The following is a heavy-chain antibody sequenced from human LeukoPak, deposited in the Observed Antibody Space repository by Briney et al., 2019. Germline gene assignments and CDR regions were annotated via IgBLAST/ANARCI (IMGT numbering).Heavy chain of an antibody. CDR3: ATCGYYYGSGTCRHDF. Sequence: ASVKVSCKASGDPFSSFGISWVRQDPGQGLEWLGWISSHNGNTVYAQKIQGRVSMTTDSSTGTTYMDLRSLRADDTAVYYCATCGYYYGSGTCRHDFWGQGTLVTVSS. J-gene: IGHJ4*02. D-gene: IGHD3-10*01. CDR1: GDPFSSFG. CDR2: ISSHNGNT. V-gene: IGHV1-18*01.